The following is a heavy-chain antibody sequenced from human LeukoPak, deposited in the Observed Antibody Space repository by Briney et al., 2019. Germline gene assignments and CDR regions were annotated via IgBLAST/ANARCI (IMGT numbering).Heavy chain of an antibody. CDR1: GGSISSSSYY. J-gene: IGHJ4*02. Sequence: KSSETLSLTCTVSGGSISSSSYYWGWIRQPPGKGLEWIGSIYYSGSTYYNPSLKSRVTISVDTSKNQFSLKLSSVTAADTAVYYCARVGEWELLTYYFDYWGQGTLVTVSS. CDR3: ARVGEWELLTYYFDY. V-gene: IGHV4-39*07. CDR2: IYYSGST. D-gene: IGHD1-26*01.